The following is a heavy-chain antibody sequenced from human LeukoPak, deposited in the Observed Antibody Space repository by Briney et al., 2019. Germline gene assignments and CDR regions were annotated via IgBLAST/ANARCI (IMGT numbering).Heavy chain of an antibody. CDR2: IYYSGST. D-gene: IGHD2-15*01. J-gene: IGHJ4*02. Sequence: SETLSLTCSVSGGSISRGGYYWSWIPQHPGKGLEWIGYIYYSGSTYYNPSLKSRVTISLDTSKNQFSLTLNSVTAADTAVYYCAREALGYCSGGNCYRFDKWGQGTLVAVSS. CDR3: AREALGYCSGGNCYRFDK. V-gene: IGHV4-31*03. CDR1: GGSISRGGYY.